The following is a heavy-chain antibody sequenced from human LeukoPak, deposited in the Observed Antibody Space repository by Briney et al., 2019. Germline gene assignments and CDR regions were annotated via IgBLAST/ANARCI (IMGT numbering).Heavy chain of an antibody. CDR2: IYYSGST. J-gene: IGHJ4*02. Sequence: SETLSVTCNVSGGSISTYYWSWIRQAPGKGLEWIGYIYYSGSTSYNPSLESRVTISVDTSKNQFSLNVTSVTAADTAVYYCARCGYSYGSDFDYWGQGTLVTVSS. CDR3: ARCGYSYGSDFDY. D-gene: IGHD5-18*01. CDR1: GGSISTYY. V-gene: IGHV4-59*01.